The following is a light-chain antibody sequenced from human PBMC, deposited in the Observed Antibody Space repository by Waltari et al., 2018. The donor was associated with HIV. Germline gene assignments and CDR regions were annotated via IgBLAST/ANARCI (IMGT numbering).Light chain of an antibody. CDR3: QAWDSNTGV. CDR2: QGN. J-gene: IGLJ3*02. CDR1: KLGAKY. V-gene: IGLV3-1*01. Sequence: SYELTQPPSVSVSPGQTASITCSGDKLGAKYACWYQRKPGQAPILVIYQGNRRPSGIPERFSGSNSGNTATLTISGTQAIDEADYYCQAWDSNTGVFGGGTRLTVL.